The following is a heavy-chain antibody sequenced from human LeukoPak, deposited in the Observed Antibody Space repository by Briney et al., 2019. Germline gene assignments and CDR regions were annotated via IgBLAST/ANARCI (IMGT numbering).Heavy chain of an antibody. D-gene: IGHD3-3*01. CDR1: GGAFSSYT. V-gene: IGHV1-69*04. J-gene: IGHJ3*02. Sequence: SVKVSCKASGGAFSSYTISWVRQAPGQGLEWMGRIIPILGIANYAQKFQGRVTITADKSTSTAYMELSSLRSEDTAVYYCARDQPAIFGVAEDAFDIWGQGTMVTVSS. CDR2: IIPILGIA. CDR3: ARDQPAIFGVAEDAFDI.